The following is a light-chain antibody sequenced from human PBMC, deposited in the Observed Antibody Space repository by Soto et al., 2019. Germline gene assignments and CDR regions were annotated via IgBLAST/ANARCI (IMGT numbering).Light chain of an antibody. V-gene: IGKV3-15*01. J-gene: IGKJ1*01. CDR3: KHYNNWPPWT. CDR2: GAS. Sequence: EIVMTQSPATLSVSPGERATLSCRASQSVSSNLAWYQQKPGQAPRLLIYGASTRATGIPARFSGSGSGTEFPLPISSLQSEDFAVYYCKHYNNWPPWTFGQGTKVEIK. CDR1: QSVSSN.